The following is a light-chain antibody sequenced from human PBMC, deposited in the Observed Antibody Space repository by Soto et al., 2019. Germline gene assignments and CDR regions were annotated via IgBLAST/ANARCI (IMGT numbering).Light chain of an antibody. Sequence: QSVLTQPPSASGSPGQSVTISCTGTSSDVGDYNYVSWYQQHPGKAPKLMIYEVSKRPSGVPDRFSGSKSGNTASLTVSGLQAEDEADYCCSSYAGSNNGVFGGGTKLTVL. CDR1: SSDVGDYNY. V-gene: IGLV2-8*01. CDR2: EVS. J-gene: IGLJ3*02. CDR3: SSYAGSNNGV.